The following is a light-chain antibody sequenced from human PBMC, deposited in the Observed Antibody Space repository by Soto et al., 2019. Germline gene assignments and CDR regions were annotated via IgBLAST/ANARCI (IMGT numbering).Light chain of an antibody. J-gene: IGLJ1*01. CDR3: QSYGTSLSGLYV. V-gene: IGLV1-40*01. CDR1: SSNIGAGRD. CDR2: DSN. Sequence: QSVLTQPRSVSGAPGQRVIISCTGSSSNIGAGRDVHWYRQFPGEAPKFLISDSNHRPSGVPDQFSVSKSGASASLAITGLRPEDEGDYFCQSYGTSLSGLYVFGTGTKVTVL.